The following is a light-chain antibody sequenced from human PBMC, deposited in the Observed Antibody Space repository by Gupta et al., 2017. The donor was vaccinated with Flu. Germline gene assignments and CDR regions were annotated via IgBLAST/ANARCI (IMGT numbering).Light chain of an antibody. CDR2: SNN. CDR3: AAWDDSLNCYV. Sequence: PVLPQPPSASGPPGQRVTISCSGSSSNIGSNTVNWYQQRPGTAPKLLIYSNNRRPSGVPDRFSGSKSGTSASLAISGLQAEDEADYYCAAWDDSLNCYVFGTGTKVTVL. CDR1: SSNIGSNT. J-gene: IGLJ1*01. V-gene: IGLV1-44*01.